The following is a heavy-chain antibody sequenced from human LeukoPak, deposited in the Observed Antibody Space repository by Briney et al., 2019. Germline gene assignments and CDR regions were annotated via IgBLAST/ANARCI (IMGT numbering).Heavy chain of an antibody. Sequence: SETLSLTCTVSGGSISSSSYYWGWIRQPPGKGLEWIGSIYCSGSTYYNPSLKSRVTISVDTSKNQFSLKLSSVTAADTAVYYCARLQGERGYYDFWSGYYLHDAFDIWGQGTMVTVSS. CDR3: ARLQGERGYYDFWSGYYLHDAFDI. J-gene: IGHJ3*02. D-gene: IGHD3-3*01. CDR2: IYCSGST. V-gene: IGHV4-39*01. CDR1: GGSISSSSYY.